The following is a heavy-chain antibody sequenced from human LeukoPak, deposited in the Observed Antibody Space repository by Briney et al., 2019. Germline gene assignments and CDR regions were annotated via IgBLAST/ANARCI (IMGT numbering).Heavy chain of an antibody. D-gene: IGHD3-3*01. CDR2: ISSSSSTI. V-gene: IGHV3-48*01. CDR3: ARWSPGIPY. Sequence: GWSLRLSCAASGFTFSSYSMNWVRQAPGKGLEWVSYISSSSSTIYYADSVKGRFTISRDNAKNSLYLQMNSLRAEDTAVYYCARWSPGIPYWGQGTLVTVSS. CDR1: GFTFSSYS. J-gene: IGHJ4*02.